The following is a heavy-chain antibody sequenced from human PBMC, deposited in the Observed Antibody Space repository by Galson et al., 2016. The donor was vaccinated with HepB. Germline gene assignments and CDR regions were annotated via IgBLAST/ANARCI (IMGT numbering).Heavy chain of an antibody. V-gene: IGHV3-23*01. D-gene: IGHD2-21*02. CDR3: AKAWGYCGDNCYSVRFDY. CDR2: ISGSGGST. Sequence: SLRLSCAASGFTFNSYAMSWVRQAPGKGLEWVSAISGSGGSTYYADPVKGRFTISRDNSKNTLYLQMNSLRAEDTAVYYCAKAWGYCGDNCYSVRFDYWGQGTLVTVSS. CDR1: GFTFNSYA. J-gene: IGHJ4*02.